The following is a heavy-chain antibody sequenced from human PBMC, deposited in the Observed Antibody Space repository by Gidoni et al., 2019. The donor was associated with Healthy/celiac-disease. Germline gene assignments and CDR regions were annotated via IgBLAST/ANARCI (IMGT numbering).Heavy chain of an antibody. V-gene: IGHV1-2*02. D-gene: IGHD3-9*01. CDR3: ARGGQLRRYFDWLLAG. CDR2: INPNSGGT. J-gene: IGHJ4*02. Sequence: QVQLVQSGAAVKKPGASVKVSYKASGDTFTGYYMHWVRQAPGQGLEWMGWINPNSGGTNYAQKFQGRVTMTRDTSISTAYMELSRLRSDDTAVYYCARGGQLRRYFDWLLAGWGQGTLVTVSS. CDR1: GDTFTGYY.